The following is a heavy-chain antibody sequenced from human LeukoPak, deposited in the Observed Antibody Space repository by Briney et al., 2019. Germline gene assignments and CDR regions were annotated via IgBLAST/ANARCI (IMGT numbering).Heavy chain of an antibody. CDR2: IYPGDSDT. CDR1: GYSFTNYW. V-gene: IGHV5-51*01. J-gene: IGHJ4*02. D-gene: IGHD6-19*01. CDR3: ARHSRYNRGWYRDF. Sequence: GESLKISCKGSGYSFTNYWIGWVRQMPGKGLEWMGTIYPGDSDTRYSPSFQGQVTISADKSIDTAYLQWSSLKASDTAMYYCARHSRYNRGWYRDFWGQGTLVTVSS.